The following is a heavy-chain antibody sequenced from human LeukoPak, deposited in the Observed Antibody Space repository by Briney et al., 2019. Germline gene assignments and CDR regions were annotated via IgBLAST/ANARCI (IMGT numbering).Heavy chain of an antibody. CDR1: GYTFTSYD. V-gene: IGHV1-8*01. CDR2: MNPISGNT. J-gene: IGHJ6*03. CDR3: ARGGITMVRGVIRGYYYYYYMDV. D-gene: IGHD3-10*01. Sequence: ASVKVSCKASGYTFTSYDINWVRQATGQGLEWMGWMNPISGNTGYAQKFQGRVTITRDTSASTAYMELSSLRSEDMAVYYCARGGITMVRGVIRGYYYYYYMDVWGKGTTVTVSS.